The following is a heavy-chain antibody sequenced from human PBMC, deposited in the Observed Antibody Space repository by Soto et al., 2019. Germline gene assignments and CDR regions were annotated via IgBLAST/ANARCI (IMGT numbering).Heavy chain of an antibody. Sequence: TLSLTCTVSGGSISGYYWSWIRQPPGKGLEWIGYIYYSGSTNYNPSLKSRVTISVDTSKNQFSLKLSSVTAADTAVYYCARHAIGIAVAPLDYWGQGTLVTVSS. D-gene: IGHD6-19*01. V-gene: IGHV4-59*08. CDR1: GGSISGYY. CDR3: ARHAIGIAVAPLDY. J-gene: IGHJ4*02. CDR2: IYYSGST.